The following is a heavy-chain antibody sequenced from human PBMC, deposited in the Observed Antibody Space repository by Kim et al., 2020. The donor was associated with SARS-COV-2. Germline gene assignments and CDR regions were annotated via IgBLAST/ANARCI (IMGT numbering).Heavy chain of an antibody. J-gene: IGHJ4*02. CDR1: GLTFSTTD. Sequence: GGSLRLSCAVSGLTFSTTDMHWVRQAPGKGLEWIAYLSRSGSAIVYADSVKGRFTISRDEAKNSIFLQMNSLRDEDTAVYYCARDRTAFDYWGQGTRVTVPS. CDR3: ARDRTAFDY. CDR2: LSRSGSAI. D-gene: IGHD1-1*01. V-gene: IGHV3-48*02.